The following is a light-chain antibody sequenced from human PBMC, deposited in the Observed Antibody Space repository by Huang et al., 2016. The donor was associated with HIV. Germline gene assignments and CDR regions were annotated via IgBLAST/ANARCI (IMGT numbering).Light chain of an antibody. Sequence: EIVLTQSPGTLSLSPGERATLSCRASQSVTNNYLAWYQQKPGQAPRLVSYGASSRATGIPDRFSGSGSGTDFTLTISRLEPDEFVVYYCQQYGGSPRTFGQGTKLEIK. V-gene: IGKV3-20*01. CDR3: QQYGGSPRT. J-gene: IGKJ2*01. CDR2: GAS. CDR1: QSVTNNY.